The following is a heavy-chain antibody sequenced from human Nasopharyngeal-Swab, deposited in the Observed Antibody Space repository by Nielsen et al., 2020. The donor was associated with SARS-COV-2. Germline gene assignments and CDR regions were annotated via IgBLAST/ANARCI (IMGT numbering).Heavy chain of an antibody. D-gene: IGHD6-19*01. CDR2: TDEYGTTI. J-gene: IGHJ4*02. CDR3: ASDLSGRDDF. CDR1: GFTFSNYW. Sequence: GESLKISCVASGFTFSNYWMNWVRQAPGKGLVWVSRTDEYGTTINYADSVKGRFAISRDNAKNTLYLQMNSLRADDTAMYYCASDLSGRDDFWGQGTLVTVAS. V-gene: IGHV3-74*01.